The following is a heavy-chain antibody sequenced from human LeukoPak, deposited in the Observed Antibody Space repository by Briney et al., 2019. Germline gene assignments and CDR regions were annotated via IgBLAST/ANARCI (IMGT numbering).Heavy chain of an antibody. J-gene: IGHJ6*02. Sequence: ASVTVSCKASGYTFNNYSMHWVRQAPGQRLEWMGWSNAGNGNTKYSQDFQGRVTISRDTSASTAYMELSSLRFEDMAVYYCARGGYQSGMGVWGQGTTVTVSS. CDR2: SNAGNGNT. D-gene: IGHD5-12*01. V-gene: IGHV1-3*02. CDR3: ARGGYQSGMGV. CDR1: GYTFNNYS.